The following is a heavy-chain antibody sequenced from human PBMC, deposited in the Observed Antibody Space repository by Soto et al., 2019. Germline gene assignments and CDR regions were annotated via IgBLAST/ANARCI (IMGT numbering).Heavy chain of an antibody. Sequence: GGSLRLSCAASGFTFSSYGMHWVRQAPGKGLEWVAVIWYDGSNKYYADSVKGRFTISRDNSKNTLYLQMNSLRAEDTAVYYCAREAVVTPEVGFDYWGQGTLVTVSS. CDR3: AREAVVTPEVGFDY. V-gene: IGHV3-33*01. J-gene: IGHJ4*02. D-gene: IGHD2-21*02. CDR2: IWYDGSNK. CDR1: GFTFSSYG.